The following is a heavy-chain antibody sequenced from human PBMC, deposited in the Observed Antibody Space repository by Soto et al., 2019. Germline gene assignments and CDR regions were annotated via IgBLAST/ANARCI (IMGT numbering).Heavy chain of an antibody. CDR3: ARIPDSSGANLYYYGMDV. D-gene: IGHD3-22*01. Sequence: PGGSLRLSCAASGFTFSDYYMSWIRQAPGKGLEWVSYISSSSSYTNYADSVKGRFTISRDNAKNSLYLQMNSLRAEDTAVYYCARIPDSSGANLYYYGMDVWGQGTTVTVSS. V-gene: IGHV3-11*03. J-gene: IGHJ6*02. CDR2: ISSSSSYT. CDR1: GFTFSDYY.